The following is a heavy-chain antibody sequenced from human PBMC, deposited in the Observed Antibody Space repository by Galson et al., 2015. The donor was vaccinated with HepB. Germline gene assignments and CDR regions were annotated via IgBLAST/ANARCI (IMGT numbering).Heavy chain of an antibody. CDR3: AKDPRYCSSTSCSHNWFDP. J-gene: IGHJ5*02. CDR2: ISGSGGST. V-gene: IGHV3-23*01. Sequence: SLRLSCAASGFTFSSYAMSWVRQAPGKGLEWVSAISGSGGSTYYADSVKGRFTISRDNSKNTLYLQMNSLRAEDTAVYYCAKDPRYCSSTSCSHNWFDPWGQGTLVTVSS. CDR1: GFTFSSYA. D-gene: IGHD2-2*01.